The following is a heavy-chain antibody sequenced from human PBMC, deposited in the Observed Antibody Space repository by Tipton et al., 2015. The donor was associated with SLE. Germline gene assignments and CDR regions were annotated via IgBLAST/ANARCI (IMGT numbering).Heavy chain of an antibody. V-gene: IGHV3-13*01. Sequence: SLRLSCAVSGFTFSDYDMHWVRQVTGEGVEWVSVINTAGDTYYPVSVKGRFTISRDNAKNSLYLQMNSLSGGDTAVYYCARDSTSELAVDIWGQGTLVTVSS. CDR1: GFTFSDYD. CDR2: INTAGDT. D-gene: IGHD1-7*01. J-gene: IGHJ3*02. CDR3: ARDSTSELAVDI.